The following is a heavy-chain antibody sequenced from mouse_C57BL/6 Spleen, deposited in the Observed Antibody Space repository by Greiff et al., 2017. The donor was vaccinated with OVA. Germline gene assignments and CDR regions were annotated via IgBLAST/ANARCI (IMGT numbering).Heavy chain of an antibody. CDR3: AREEGSEGFAY. J-gene: IGHJ3*01. V-gene: IGHV1-26*01. Sequence: EVQLQQSGPELVKPGASVKISCKASGYTFTDYYMNWVKQSHGKSLEWIGAINPNNGGTSYNQKFTGKATLTVDKTSSTAYMELRSLTSEDSAVYYCAREEGSEGFAYWGQGTLVTVST. CDR2: INPNNGGT. CDR1: GYTFTDYY.